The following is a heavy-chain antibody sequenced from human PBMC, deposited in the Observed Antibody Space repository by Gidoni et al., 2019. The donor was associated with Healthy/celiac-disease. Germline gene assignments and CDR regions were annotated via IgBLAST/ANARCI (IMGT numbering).Heavy chain of an antibody. V-gene: IGHV3-30*04. D-gene: IGHD4-17*01. CDR3: ASSTTVTTYYYYGMDV. CDR2: ISYDGSNK. Sequence: QVQLVESDGGVVQPGRSLRLSCAASGFTFSSYAMHWVRQAPGKGLEWVAFISYDGSNKYYADSVKGRFTISRDNSKNTLYLQMNSLRAEDTAVYYCASSTTVTTYYYYGMDVWGQGTTVTVSS. J-gene: IGHJ6*02. CDR1: GFTFSSYA.